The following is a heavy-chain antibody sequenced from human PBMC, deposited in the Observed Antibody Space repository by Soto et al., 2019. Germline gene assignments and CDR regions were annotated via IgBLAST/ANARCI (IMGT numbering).Heavy chain of an antibody. CDR3: ASATVVAGTFDF. Sequence: EVQLVESGGGLVKPGGSLTLSCAGSGFAFRSYNMNWVRQPPGKGLGWVASISSGSSNIYYADSVKGRFTISRDNDKNSLYLQMDSLRAEDSAVYYCASATVVAGTFDFWGQGTLLTVSS. D-gene: IGHD2-15*01. CDR2: ISSGSSNI. V-gene: IGHV3-21*01. J-gene: IGHJ4*02. CDR1: GFAFRSYN.